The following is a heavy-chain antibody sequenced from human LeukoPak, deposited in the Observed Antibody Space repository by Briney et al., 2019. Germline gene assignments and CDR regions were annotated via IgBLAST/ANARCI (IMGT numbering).Heavy chain of an antibody. J-gene: IGHJ5*02. V-gene: IGHV4-39*01. Sequence: SETLSLTCTVSGGSISSSSYYWGWIRQPPGKGLEWIGSIYYSGSTYYNPSLKSRVTISVDTSKNQFSLQLSSVTAADTAVYYCAGAEMDWFDPWGQGTLVTVSS. D-gene: IGHD5-24*01. CDR1: GGSISSSSYY. CDR3: AGAEMDWFDP. CDR2: IYYSGST.